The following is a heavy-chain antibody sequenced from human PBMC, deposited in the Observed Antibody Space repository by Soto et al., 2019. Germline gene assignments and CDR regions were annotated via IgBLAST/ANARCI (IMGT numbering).Heavy chain of an antibody. D-gene: IGHD2-15*01. Sequence: SGPTLVNPTETLTLTCTFSGFSLSTSGGGVGWIRQPPGKALEWLALIYWDDDKRYSPSLTSRLTITKDTSKNQVVLTMTNMEPVDTATYYCAHVLVVVANYGMDVWGQGTTVTVSS. CDR3: AHVLVVVANYGMDV. CDR2: IYWDDDK. CDR1: GFSLSTSGGG. V-gene: IGHV2-5*02. J-gene: IGHJ6*02.